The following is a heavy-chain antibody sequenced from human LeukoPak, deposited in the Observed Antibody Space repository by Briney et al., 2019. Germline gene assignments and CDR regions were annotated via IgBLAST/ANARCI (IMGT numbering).Heavy chain of an antibody. Sequence: GESLRLSCAASGFTFTTYWMSWVRQAPGKGLEWVANINQDGTEKHYVDTVKGRFTISRDNAKNSLYLQMNSLRAEDTSVYYCARGSGGWFSNYFHMDVWGKGTTVTVAS. J-gene: IGHJ6*03. CDR1: GFTFTTYW. CDR2: INQDGTEK. D-gene: IGHD2-15*01. CDR3: ARGSGGWFSNYFHMDV. V-gene: IGHV3-7*01.